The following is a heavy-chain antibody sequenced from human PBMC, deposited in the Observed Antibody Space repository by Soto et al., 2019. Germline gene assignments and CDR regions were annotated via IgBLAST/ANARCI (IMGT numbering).Heavy chain of an antibody. V-gene: IGHV2-5*02. Sequence: QITLKESGPTLVKPTQTLTLTCTFSGFSLSTRGVGVGWIRQPPGKALEWLALIYWDGGKRYSPSLKSRLTITKDTSKNQVVRTMTNIDPVDTATYYCAHEYSYSSADWFAPWGQGTLVTVSS. CDR2: IYWDGGK. CDR1: GFSLSTRGVG. D-gene: IGHD6-25*01. CDR3: AHEYSYSSADWFAP. J-gene: IGHJ5*02.